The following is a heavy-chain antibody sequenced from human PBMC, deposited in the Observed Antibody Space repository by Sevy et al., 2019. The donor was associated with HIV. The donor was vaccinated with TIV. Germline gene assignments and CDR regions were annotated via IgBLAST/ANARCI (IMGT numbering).Heavy chain of an antibody. CDR3: ARGGITGTSDAFDI. CDR1: GYTFTGYY. V-gene: IGHV1-2*02. J-gene: IGHJ3*02. Sequence: ASVKVSCKASGYTFTGYYMHWVRQAPGQGLEWMGWINPNSGDTNYAQKFQGRVTMTRDTSISTAYMELSRLRSDDTAVYYCARGGITGTSDAFDIWGQGTMVTVSS. D-gene: IGHD1-7*01. CDR2: INPNSGDT.